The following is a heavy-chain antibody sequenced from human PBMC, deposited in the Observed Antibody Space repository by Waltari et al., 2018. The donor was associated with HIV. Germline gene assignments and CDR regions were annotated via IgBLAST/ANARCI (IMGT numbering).Heavy chain of an antibody. V-gene: IGHV3-23*01. J-gene: IGHJ4*02. CDR3: AVQDGFFDF. CDR2: ISGSGDRT. D-gene: IGHD3-3*01. Sequence: EVQLLESGGTLVRPGGSLRLSWTGSVFPLNNYALNWVRQAPGKGLEWVGGISGSGDRTDYAASAKGRFTISRDNSKKTLYLQMRGLRVDDTASYYCAVQDGFFDFWGRGTVVSVAS. CDR1: VFPLNNYA.